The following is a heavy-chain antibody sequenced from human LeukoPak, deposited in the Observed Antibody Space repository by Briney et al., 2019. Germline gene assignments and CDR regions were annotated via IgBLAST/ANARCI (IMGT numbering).Heavy chain of an antibody. Sequence: GGSLRLSCGASGFTFGSYWMNWVRQAPGKGLEWVANIKQDGSEKYYVDSVKGRFTISRDNAKNSLFLQMNSLTAEDTAVYYCAKSPVTTWPPSDYWGQGTLVTVSS. CDR1: GFTFGSYW. V-gene: IGHV3-7*03. J-gene: IGHJ4*02. CDR3: AKSPVTTWPPSDY. D-gene: IGHD4-11*01. CDR2: IKQDGSEK.